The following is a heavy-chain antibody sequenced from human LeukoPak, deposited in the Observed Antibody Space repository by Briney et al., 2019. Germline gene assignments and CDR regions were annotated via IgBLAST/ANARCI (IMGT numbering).Heavy chain of an antibody. CDR3: ARSLILDY. CDR1: GGSFSGYY. CDR2: INHSGST. D-gene: IGHD3-16*01. J-gene: IGHJ4*02. Sequence: SETLSLTCAVYGGSFSGYYWSWIRQPPGKGLEWIGEINHSGSTNYNPSLKSRVTISVDTSKNQFSLKLSSVTAADTAVYYCARSLILDYWGQGTLVTVSS. V-gene: IGHV4-34*01.